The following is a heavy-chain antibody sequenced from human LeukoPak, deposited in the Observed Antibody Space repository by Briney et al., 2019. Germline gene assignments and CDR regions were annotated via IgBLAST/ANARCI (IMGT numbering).Heavy chain of an antibody. CDR3: EGSAGY. J-gene: IGHJ4*02. Sequence: GGSLRLSCAASGFSFSSYWMSWVRQAPGKGLEWVANIKKDGSEKYYVDSVKGRFTISRDNAKNSLYLQMNSLRVEDTAVYYCEGSAGYWGQGTLVTVSS. CDR1: GFSFSSYW. V-gene: IGHV3-7*01. D-gene: IGHD6-19*01. CDR2: IKKDGSEK.